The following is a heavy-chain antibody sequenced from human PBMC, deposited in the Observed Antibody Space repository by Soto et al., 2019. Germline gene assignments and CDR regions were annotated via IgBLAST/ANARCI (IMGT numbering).Heavy chain of an antibody. D-gene: IGHD2-2*01. Sequence: QITLKEAGPSLVNPTQTLTLTCTFSGFSLSTSGVSVGWIRQPPGKALEWLALIYWNDDKRYSPSLKSRLTITKDTYKNQVVLTMTNMDPVDTATYYCAHRYCTITSCSLDYWGQGTLVTVSS. J-gene: IGHJ4*02. CDR3: AHRYCTITSCSLDY. CDR1: GFSLSTSGVS. CDR2: IYWNDDK. V-gene: IGHV2-5*01.